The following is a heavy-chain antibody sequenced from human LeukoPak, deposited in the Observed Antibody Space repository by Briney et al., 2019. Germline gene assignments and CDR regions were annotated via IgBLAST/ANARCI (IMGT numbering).Heavy chain of an antibody. J-gene: IGHJ3*02. CDR1: GFSFSSSD. CDR2: IGIGGDT. CDR3: ARLFNAGFDI. V-gene: IGHV3-13*01. Sequence: PGGSLRLSCVGSGFSFSSSDLHWVRQGTGEGLEWVSAIGIGGDTYYPDSVKGRFTISRQNAKNSVYLQMNNLRAGDTAVYYCARLFNAGFDIWGRGTMVTVSP. D-gene: IGHD6-13*01.